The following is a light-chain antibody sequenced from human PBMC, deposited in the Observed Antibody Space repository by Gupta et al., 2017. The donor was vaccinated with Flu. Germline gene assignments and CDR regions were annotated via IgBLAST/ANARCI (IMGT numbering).Light chain of an antibody. V-gene: IGKV3-20*01. CDR2: GAS. Sequence: VLTHPPGTLSLSPGERATLSCRASQSVSSSYLAWYQQKPGQAPRLLIYGASSRATGIPDRFSGSGSGTDFTLTISRLEPEDFAVYYCQQYGSSPRTFGQGTKLEIK. CDR3: QQYGSSPRT. CDR1: QSVSSSY. J-gene: IGKJ2*01.